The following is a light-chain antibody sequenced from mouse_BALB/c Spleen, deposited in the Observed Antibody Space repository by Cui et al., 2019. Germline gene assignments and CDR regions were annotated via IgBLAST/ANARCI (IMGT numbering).Light chain of an antibody. V-gene: IGKV4-80*01. Sequence: HIVLTQSPAIMSPSLGEGITLTCSSRSSVSYMHWYQQKSGTSPKLLIYSTSNLASGVPSRFSGSGSGTFYSLTISGVEAEDAADYYCQQWSSYPWTFGGGTKLEIK. CDR3: QQWSSYPWT. CDR1: SSVSY. CDR2: STS. J-gene: IGKJ1*01.